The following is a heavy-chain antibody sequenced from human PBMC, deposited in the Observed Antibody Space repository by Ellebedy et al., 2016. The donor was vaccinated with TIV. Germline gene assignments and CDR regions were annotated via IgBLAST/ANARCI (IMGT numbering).Heavy chain of an antibody. CDR2: IYYSGST. D-gene: IGHD6-13*01. CDR1: GGSISSGDYY. Sequence: SETLSLTXTVSGGSISSGDYYWSWIRQPPGKGLEWIGYIYYSGSTYYNSSLQSRVSMSVDTSKNQFSLKLTSVTAADTAVYYCARVRSWTHFDYWGQGTLVTVSS. V-gene: IGHV4-30-4*01. J-gene: IGHJ4*02. CDR3: ARVRSWTHFDY.